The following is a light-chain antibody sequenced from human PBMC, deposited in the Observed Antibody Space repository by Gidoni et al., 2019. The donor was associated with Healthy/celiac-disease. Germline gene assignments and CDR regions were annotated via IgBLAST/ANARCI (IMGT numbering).Light chain of an antibody. CDR3: QQYNNWWT. V-gene: IGKV3-15*01. CDR2: GAS. J-gene: IGKJ1*01. Sequence: EIVMTQSPATLSVSPGERATLSCRTSQSVSSNISWYQQKPGQAPRLLIYGASTRATGIPARCSGSGSGTEFTLTISSLQSEDFAVYYWQQYNNWWTFGQGTKVEIK. CDR1: QSVSSN.